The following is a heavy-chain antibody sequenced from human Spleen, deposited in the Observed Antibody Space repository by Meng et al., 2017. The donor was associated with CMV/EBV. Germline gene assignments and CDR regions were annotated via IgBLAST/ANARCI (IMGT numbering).Heavy chain of an antibody. J-gene: IGHJ6*02. CDR1: GFTFSSYA. Sequence: GESLKISCAASGFTFSSYAMSWVRQAPGKGLEWVSAISGSGGSTYYADSVKGRFTISRDNSKNTLYLQMNSLRAEDTAVYYCTTDPLSTDLYGMDVWGQGTTVTVSS. D-gene: IGHD4-11*01. V-gene: IGHV3-23*01. CDR3: TTDPLSTDLYGMDV. CDR2: ISGSGGST.